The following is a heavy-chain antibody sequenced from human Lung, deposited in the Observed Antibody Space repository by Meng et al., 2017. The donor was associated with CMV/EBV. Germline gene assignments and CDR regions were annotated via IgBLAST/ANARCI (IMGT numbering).Heavy chain of an antibody. Sequence: GESLKISCAASGFTVTDNYMIWARQAPGKGLEWVSVIYSADRAYYADSVRGRFTISRDISKNTVYLQMLNLRAEDAAMYYCARPLAIRPMLGYYYGLDVWGQGTTVTVSS. CDR1: GFTVTDNY. J-gene: IGHJ6*02. CDR2: IYSADRA. CDR3: ARPLAIRPMLGYYYGLDV. V-gene: IGHV3-53*01. D-gene: IGHD6-6*01.